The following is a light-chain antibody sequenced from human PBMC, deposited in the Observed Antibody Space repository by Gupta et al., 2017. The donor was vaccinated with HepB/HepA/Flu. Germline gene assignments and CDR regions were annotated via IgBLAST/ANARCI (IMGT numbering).Light chain of an antibody. Sequence: EIVLTLSPYTLSLSPGERATLSCRARQVLRIKYLAWYQQKLGQAPRLLIYGASSRATGIADRFSGSGSGTAFTLTISRLEPEDFAVYSCLHSCGSLLTFGGGTXVEIK. J-gene: IGKJ4*01. CDR2: GAS. CDR3: LHSCGSLLT. CDR1: QVLRIKY. V-gene: IGKV3-20*01.